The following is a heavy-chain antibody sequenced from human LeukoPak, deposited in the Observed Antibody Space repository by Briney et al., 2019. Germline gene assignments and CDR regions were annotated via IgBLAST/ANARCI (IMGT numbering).Heavy chain of an antibody. CDR1: GFTFSSYG. D-gene: IGHD1/OR15-1a*01. J-gene: IGHJ4*02. CDR2: ISYDGSNK. V-gene: IGHV3-30*18. CDR3: AKVAPGTDPYLRY. Sequence: GRSLRLSCAASGFTFSSYGMHWVRQAPGKGLEWVAVISYDGSNKYYADSVKGRFTISRDNSKNTLYLQMNSLRAEDTAVYYCAKVAPGTDPYLRYWGQGTLVTVSS.